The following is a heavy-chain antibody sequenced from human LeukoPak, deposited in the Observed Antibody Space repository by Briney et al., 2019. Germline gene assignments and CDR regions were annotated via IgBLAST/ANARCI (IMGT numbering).Heavy chain of an antibody. V-gene: IGHV3-64*01. CDR2: ISSNGGST. J-gene: IGHJ4*02. CDR1: GFTFSSYG. D-gene: IGHD5-18*01. Sequence: GGSLRLSCAASGFTFSSYGMHWVRQAPGKGLEYVSAISSNGGSTYYANSVKGRFTTSRDNSKNTLYLQMGSLRAEDMAVYYCARVRGYSYGSSDYWGQGTLVTVSS. CDR3: ARVRGYSYGSSDY.